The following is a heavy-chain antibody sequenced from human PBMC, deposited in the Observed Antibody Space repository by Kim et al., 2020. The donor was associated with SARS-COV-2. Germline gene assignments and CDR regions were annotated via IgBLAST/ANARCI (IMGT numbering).Heavy chain of an antibody. D-gene: IGHD1-26*01. V-gene: IGHV3-23*01. J-gene: IGHJ4*02. CDR1: GFTFSDHD. Sequence: GGSLRLSCAASGFTFSDHDMGWVRQAPGKGLEWVSFLRGRGDNTYYADSVKGRFTVSRDNSKNTLYLQMNSLGVEDTAVYFCAKGWASWGQGTLVTVSS. CDR2: LRGRGDNT. CDR3: AKGWAS.